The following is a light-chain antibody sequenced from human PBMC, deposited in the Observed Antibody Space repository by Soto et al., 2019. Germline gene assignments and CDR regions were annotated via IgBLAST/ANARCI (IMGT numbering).Light chain of an antibody. V-gene: IGKV3-20*01. J-gene: IGKJ4*01. Sequence: ESRLTQSPGPLSLSPGERATLSCRASQSVSSSYLAWYQQKPGQAPRLLIYGASSRATGIPDRFSGSGSGTDFTLTISRLEPEDFAVYYCQQYGSSPLTFGGGTKV. CDR2: GAS. CDR3: QQYGSSPLT. CDR1: QSVSSSY.